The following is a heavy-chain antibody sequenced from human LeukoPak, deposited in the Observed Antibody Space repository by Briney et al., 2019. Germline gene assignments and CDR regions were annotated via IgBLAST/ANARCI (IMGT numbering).Heavy chain of an antibody. D-gene: IGHD5-24*01. Sequence: PGGPLGLSCAASGFTFSSYAMHWVRQAPGKGLEWVAVISYDGSNKYYADSVKGRFTISRDNSKNTLYLQMNSLRAEDTAVYYCARDTAVERWLQSHYYYGMGVWGQGTTVTVSS. J-gene: IGHJ6*02. CDR1: GFTFSSYA. CDR2: ISYDGSNK. V-gene: IGHV3-30-3*01. CDR3: ARDTAVERWLQSHYYYGMGV.